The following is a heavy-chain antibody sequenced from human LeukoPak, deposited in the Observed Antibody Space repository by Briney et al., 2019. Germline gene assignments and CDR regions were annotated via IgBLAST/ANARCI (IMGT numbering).Heavy chain of an antibody. CDR2: IKQDGSEK. CDR3: ARLRGLYSGTYRYQTAFEY. Sequence: GGSLRLSCATSGFTFSNYWMSWVRQAPGEGLEWVANIKQDGSEKYYVDSVKGRFTASRDNAKNSLYLQMNSLRVEDTSVYYCARLRGLYSGTYRYQTAFEYWGQGSLLTVSS. CDR1: GFTFSNYW. J-gene: IGHJ4*02. D-gene: IGHD1-26*01. V-gene: IGHV3-7*01.